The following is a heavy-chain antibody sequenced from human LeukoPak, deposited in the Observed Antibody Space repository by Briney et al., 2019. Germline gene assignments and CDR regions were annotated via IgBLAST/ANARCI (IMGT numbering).Heavy chain of an antibody. CDR1: GGSISGYY. V-gene: IGHV4-34*01. D-gene: IGHD3-3*01. CDR3: ARAGTYYDFWSGYYNKGPHDY. Sequence: PSETLSLTCTVSGGSISGYYWSWIRQPPGKGLEWIGEINHSGSTNYNPSLKSRVTISVDTSKNQFSLKLSSVTAADTAVYYCARAGTYYDFWSGYYNKGPHDYWGQGTLVTVSS. CDR2: INHSGST. J-gene: IGHJ4*02.